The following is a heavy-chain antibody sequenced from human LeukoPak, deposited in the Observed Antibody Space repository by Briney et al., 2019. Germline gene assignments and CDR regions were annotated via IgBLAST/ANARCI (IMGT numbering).Heavy chain of an antibody. D-gene: IGHD6-19*01. J-gene: IGHJ4*02. V-gene: IGHV3-66*01. CDR1: GFTVSSNY. CDR2: IYNGGST. Sequence: PGGSLRLSCAASGFTVSSNYMSWVRQAPGKGLEWVSVIYNGGSTYYADSVKGRFTISRDNSKNTLYLQMNSLRAEDTAVYYCARAPAWQWPRVIFDHWGQGTLVTVSS. CDR3: ARAPAWQWPRVIFDH.